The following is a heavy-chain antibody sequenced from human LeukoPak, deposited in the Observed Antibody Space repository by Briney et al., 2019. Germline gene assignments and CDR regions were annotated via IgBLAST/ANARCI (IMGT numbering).Heavy chain of an antibody. Sequence: GGSLRLSCPAPGFSFSSYSMKWVRQAPGKGLEWVANIKQDGSEKYYVDSVKGRFTISRDNAKNSLYLQMNSLRAEDTAVYYCARDKGPYLDWLLSYYFDYWGQGTLVTVSS. J-gene: IGHJ4*02. CDR2: IKQDGSEK. V-gene: IGHV3-7*01. CDR1: GFSFSSYS. CDR3: ARDKGPYLDWLLSYYFDY. D-gene: IGHD3-9*01.